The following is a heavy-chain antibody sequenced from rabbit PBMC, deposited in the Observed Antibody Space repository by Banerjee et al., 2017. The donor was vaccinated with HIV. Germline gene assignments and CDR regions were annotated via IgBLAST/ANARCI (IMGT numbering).Heavy chain of an antibody. CDR3: ARLEYGADGHVKL. CDR2: IGAGSTST. D-gene: IGHD2-1*01. CDR1: GFDFSSNA. Sequence: QSLEESGGDLVKPGTSLTLTCKASGFDFSSNAMCWVRQAPGKGLEWIACIGAGSTSTYYATWAKGRFTISKTSSTTVTLQMTSLTAADTATYFCARLEYGADGHVKLWGPGTLVTVS. J-gene: IGHJ4*01. V-gene: IGHV1S40*01.